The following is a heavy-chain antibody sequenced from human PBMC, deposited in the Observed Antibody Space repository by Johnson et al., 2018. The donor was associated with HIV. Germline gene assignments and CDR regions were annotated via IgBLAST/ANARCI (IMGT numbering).Heavy chain of an antibody. CDR2: ISSSGNTI. D-gene: IGHD1-26*01. CDR3: AKDIGWELQSAFDI. Sequence: QVYLVESGGGLVKPGGSLRLSCAASGFTFSDYYMTWIRQAPGKGLEWVSYISSSGNTIYYADSVKGRFTISRDNSKNTLYLQMNSLRAEDTALYYCAKDIGWELQSAFDIWGQGTMVTVSS. J-gene: IGHJ3*02. CDR1: GFTFSDYY. V-gene: IGHV3-11*01.